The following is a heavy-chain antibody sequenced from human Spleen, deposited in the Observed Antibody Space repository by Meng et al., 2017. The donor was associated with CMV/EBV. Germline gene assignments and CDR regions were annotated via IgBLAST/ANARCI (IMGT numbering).Heavy chain of an antibody. D-gene: IGHD2-2*02. CDR2: ISSSGSTI. CDR1: GFTFSDYY. Sequence: GGSLRLSCAASGFTFSDYYMSWIRQAPGKGLEWVSYISSSGSTIYYADSVKGRFTISRDNAKNSLYLQMNSLRAEDTAVYYCAREDCSSTSCYMSFDYWGQGTLVTVSS. J-gene: IGHJ4*02. V-gene: IGHV3-11*04. CDR3: AREDCSSTSCYMSFDY.